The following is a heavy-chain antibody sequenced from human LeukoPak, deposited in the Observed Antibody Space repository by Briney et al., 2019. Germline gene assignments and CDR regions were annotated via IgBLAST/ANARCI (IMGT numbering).Heavy chain of an antibody. CDR3: ASYYYDSSGFGY. Sequence: SETLSLTCTVSGGSMSSYCWSWIRQPPGKGLEWIGYIYYSGSTNYNPSLKSRVTISVDTSKNQFSLKLSSVTAADTAVYYCASYYYDSSGFGYWGQGTLVTVSS. J-gene: IGHJ4*02. CDR1: GGSMSSYC. CDR2: IYYSGST. D-gene: IGHD3-22*01. V-gene: IGHV4-59*01.